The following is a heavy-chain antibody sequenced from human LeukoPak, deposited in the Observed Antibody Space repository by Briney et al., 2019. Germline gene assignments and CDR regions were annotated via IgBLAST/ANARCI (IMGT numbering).Heavy chain of an antibody. CDR2: ISGSGGST. Sequence: GGSLRLSCAASGFAFSSYAMTWVHQVPGKGLDWVSTISGSGGSTSYADSVKGRFTISRDYSKNTLYLQMNSLRAEDTAVYYCAKFHIVVVNGYFDYWGQGTLVTVSS. J-gene: IGHJ4*02. CDR1: GFAFSSYA. D-gene: IGHD2-21*01. V-gene: IGHV3-23*01. CDR3: AKFHIVVVNGYFDY.